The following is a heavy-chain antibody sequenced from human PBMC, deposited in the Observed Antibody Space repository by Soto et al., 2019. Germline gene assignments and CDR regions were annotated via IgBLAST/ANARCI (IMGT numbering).Heavy chain of an antibody. CDR3: AIGDYLYFFDY. V-gene: IGHV4-59*01. CDR2: VHHSGST. J-gene: IGHJ4*02. Sequence: QVQLQESGPGLVKPSETLSLTCIVSGGSISSYYWSWIRQSPGKGLEWIAYVHHSGSTNYNPSLKSRVTIALDTSKTQFSMSLRSVTAADTAVYYCAIGDYLYFFDYWGQGTLVIVSS. CDR1: GGSISSYY. D-gene: IGHD4-17*01.